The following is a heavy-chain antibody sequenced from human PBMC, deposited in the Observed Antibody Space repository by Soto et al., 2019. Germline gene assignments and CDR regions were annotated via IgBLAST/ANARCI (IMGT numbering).Heavy chain of an antibody. V-gene: IGHV3-23*01. CDR1: GSTFSSYA. D-gene: IGHD3-10*01. Sequence: EVQLLESGGGLVQPGGSLRLSCAASGSTFSSYAMSWVRQAPGKGLEWVSAISGSGGSTYYADSVKGRFTISRDNSKNTLYLQMNSLRAEDTAIYYCAKVGTRFVPNSAFDYWGQGTLVTVSS. CDR2: ISGSGGST. CDR3: AKVGTRFVPNSAFDY. J-gene: IGHJ4*02.